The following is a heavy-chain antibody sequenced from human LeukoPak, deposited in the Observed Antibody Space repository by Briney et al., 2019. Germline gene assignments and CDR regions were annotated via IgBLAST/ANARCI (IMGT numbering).Heavy chain of an antibody. D-gene: IGHD1-7*01. Sequence: SETLSLTCAVSGGSISSFYWSWIRQPPGKGLEWIGYIYYSGTTNYNPSLKSRVTISVDTSKNQLSLKLSSVTAADTAVYYCARVLNWNYAPDYWGQGSLVAVSS. CDR2: IYYSGTT. J-gene: IGHJ4*02. CDR3: ARVLNWNYAPDY. V-gene: IGHV4-59*01. CDR1: GGSISSFY.